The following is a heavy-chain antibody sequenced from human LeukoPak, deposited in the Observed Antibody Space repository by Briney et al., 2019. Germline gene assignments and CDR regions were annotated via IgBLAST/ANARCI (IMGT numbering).Heavy chain of an antibody. J-gene: IGHJ4*02. V-gene: IGHV4-59*01. CDR1: GGSISSYC. CDR3: VRSDDFWSGYYGY. Sequence: SQTLSLTCTVSGGSISSYCWSWIRQPPGKGLEWIGYIFYSGSTNYNPSLKSRVTISVDTSKNQFSLKLSSVTAADTAVYYCVRSDDFWSGYYGYWGQGTLVTVSS. CDR2: IFYSGST. D-gene: IGHD3-3*01.